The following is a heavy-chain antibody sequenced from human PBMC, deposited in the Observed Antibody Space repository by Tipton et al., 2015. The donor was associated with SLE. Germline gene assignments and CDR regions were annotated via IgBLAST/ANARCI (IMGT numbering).Heavy chain of an antibody. CDR3: ARGRRDFRWAFDI. CDR2: IYHSGST. CDR1: GDSISSLYW. Sequence: SLRLSCDVSGDSISSLYWWSWVRQSPGKGLEWIADIYHSGSTNYNPSLESRVTISENTSKNQFSLKLSSVTAADTAVYYCARGRRDFRWAFDIWGQGTMVTVSS. D-gene: IGHD3-3*01. J-gene: IGHJ3*02. V-gene: IGHV4-4*02.